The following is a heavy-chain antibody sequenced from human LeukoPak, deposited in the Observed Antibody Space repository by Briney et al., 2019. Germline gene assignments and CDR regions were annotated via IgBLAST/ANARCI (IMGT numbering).Heavy chain of an antibody. V-gene: IGHV3-21*01. CDR2: ISSSSSYI. CDR1: GFTFSSYS. J-gene: IGHJ3*02. CDR3: ARVGYFDWGRDDAFDI. Sequence: PGGPLRLSCAASGFTFSSYSMNWVRQAPGKGLEWVSSISSSSSYIYYADSVKGRFTISRDNAKNSLYLQMNSLRVEDTALYYCARVGYFDWGRDDAFDIRGQGTMVTVSS. D-gene: IGHD3-9*01.